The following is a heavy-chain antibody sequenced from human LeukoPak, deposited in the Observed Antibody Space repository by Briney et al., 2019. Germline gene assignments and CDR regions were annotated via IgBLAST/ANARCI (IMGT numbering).Heavy chain of an antibody. V-gene: IGHV3-74*01. CDR3: ARVERSPYCGGDCYSGSFDY. CDR2: INSDGSST. J-gene: IGHJ4*02. Sequence: SGGSLTLFCAASAFTFSSYWMHWVRQAPGKGLVWVSRINSDGSSTSYADSVKGRFTISRDNAKNTLYLQMNSLRAEDTAVYYCARVERSPYCGGDCYSGSFDYWGQGTLVTVSS. CDR1: AFTFSSYW. D-gene: IGHD2-21*02.